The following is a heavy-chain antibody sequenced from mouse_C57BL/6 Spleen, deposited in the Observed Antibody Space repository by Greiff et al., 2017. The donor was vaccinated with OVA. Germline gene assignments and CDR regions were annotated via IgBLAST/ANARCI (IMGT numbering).Heavy chain of an antibody. Sequence: QVQLKQPGAELVRPGSSVKLSCKASGYTFTSYWMHWVKQRPIQGLEWIGNIDPSDSETHYNQKFKDKATLTVDKSSSTAYMQLSSLTSEDSAVYYCARSPTVVATDYAMDYWGQGTSVTVSS. D-gene: IGHD1-1*01. CDR1: GYTFTSYW. CDR2: IDPSDSET. CDR3: ARSPTVVATDYAMDY. V-gene: IGHV1-52*01. J-gene: IGHJ4*01.